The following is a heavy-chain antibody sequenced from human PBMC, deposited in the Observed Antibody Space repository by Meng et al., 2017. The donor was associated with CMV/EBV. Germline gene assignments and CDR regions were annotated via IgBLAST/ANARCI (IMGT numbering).Heavy chain of an antibody. V-gene: IGHV1-69*02. CDR1: GGTSSSYT. CDR3: ASGGDITFGVVIMSHYYYYGMDV. D-gene: IGHD3-3*01. J-gene: IGHJ6*02. CDR2: IIPILGIA. Sequence: SVKVSCKASGGTSSSYTISWVRQAPGQGLEWMGRIIPILGIANYAQKFQGRVTITADKSTSTAYMELSSLRSEDTAVYYCASGGDITFGVVIMSHYYYYGMDVWGQGTTVTVSS.